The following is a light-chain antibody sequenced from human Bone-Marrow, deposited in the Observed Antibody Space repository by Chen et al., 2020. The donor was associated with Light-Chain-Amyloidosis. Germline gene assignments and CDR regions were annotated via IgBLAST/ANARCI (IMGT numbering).Light chain of an antibody. CDR3: QQYYSTPT. Sequence: DIVMTQSPDSLAVSLGERATINCKSSQSVLYSSNNKNYLAWYQQKPGQPPKLLIYWASTRESGVPDRFSGSGSGTDFTRTISSLQDEDVAVYYCQQYYSTPTFGGGTKVEIK. V-gene: IGKV4-1*01. J-gene: IGKJ4*01. CDR1: QSVLYSSNNKNY. CDR2: WAS.